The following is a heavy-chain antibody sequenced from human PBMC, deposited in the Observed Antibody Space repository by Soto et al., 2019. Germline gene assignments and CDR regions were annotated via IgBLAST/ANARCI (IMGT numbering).Heavy chain of an antibody. CDR2: IYSGGST. Sequence: GGSLRLSCAASGFTVSSNYMSWVRQAPGKGLEWVSVIYSGGSTYYADSVKGRFTISRDNSKNTLYLQMNSLRAEDTAVYYCARGHYDFWSGYNNWFDPWGQGTLVTVSS. D-gene: IGHD3-3*01. CDR3: ARGHYDFWSGYNNWFDP. CDR1: GFTVSSNY. J-gene: IGHJ5*02. V-gene: IGHV3-53*01.